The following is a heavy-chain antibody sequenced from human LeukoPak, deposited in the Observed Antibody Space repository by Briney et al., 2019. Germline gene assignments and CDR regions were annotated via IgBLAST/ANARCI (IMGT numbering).Heavy chain of an antibody. Sequence: KTSETLSLTCTVSGGSISSSSYYWGWIRQPPGKGLEWIGSIYYSGSTYYNPSLKSRVTISVDTSKNQFSLKLSSVTAADTAVYYCARVPYYDFWSAGYYYYYMDVWGKGTTVTVSS. CDR2: IYYSGST. CDR3: ARVPYYDFWSAGYYYYYMDV. V-gene: IGHV4-39*07. CDR1: GGSISSSSYY. J-gene: IGHJ6*03. D-gene: IGHD3-3*01.